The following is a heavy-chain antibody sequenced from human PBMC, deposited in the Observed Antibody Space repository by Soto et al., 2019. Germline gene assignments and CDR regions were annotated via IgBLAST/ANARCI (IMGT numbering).Heavy chain of an antibody. Sequence: VQLLESGGDMVPPGGHLRLSCTASGFAFSSYAMSWVRQAPGKGLEWVSGISGSGGRTYYADSVKGRFTISRDKSKNTMFLQMNSLRAEDTAIYYCATDADEGLAVAVTCVEYWGQGSLVTVSS. CDR2: ISGSGGRT. J-gene: IGHJ4*02. CDR3: ATDADEGLAVAVTCVEY. CDR1: GFAFSSYA. V-gene: IGHV3-23*01. D-gene: IGHD6-19*01.